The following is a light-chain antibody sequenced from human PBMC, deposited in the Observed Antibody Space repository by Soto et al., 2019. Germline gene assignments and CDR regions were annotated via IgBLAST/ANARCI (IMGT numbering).Light chain of an antibody. V-gene: IGLV2-14*01. CDR1: SSDVGGYNY. Sequence: QSVLTQPASVSGSPGQSITISCTGTSSDVGGYNYVSWYQQHPGKDPKLMIYEVSNRPPGVSNRFSGSKSGNTASLTISGLQAEDEADYYCSSYTSSYVFGTGTKVTVL. CDR2: EVS. J-gene: IGLJ1*01. CDR3: SSYTSSYV.